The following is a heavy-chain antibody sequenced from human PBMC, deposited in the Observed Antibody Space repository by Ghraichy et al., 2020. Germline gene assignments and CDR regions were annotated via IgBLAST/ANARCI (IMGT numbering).Heavy chain of an antibody. CDR1: GFTFSSYA. V-gene: IGHV3-30-3*01. D-gene: IGHD3-3*01. Sequence: GGSLRLSCAASGFTFSSYAMHWVRQAPGKGLEWVAVISYDGSNKYYADSVKGRFTISRDNSKNTLYLQMNSLRAEDTAVYYCAREYYDFWRGYYRGYYYYYGMDVWGQGTTVTVSS. J-gene: IGHJ6*02. CDR3: AREYYDFWRGYYRGYYYYYGMDV. CDR2: ISYDGSNK.